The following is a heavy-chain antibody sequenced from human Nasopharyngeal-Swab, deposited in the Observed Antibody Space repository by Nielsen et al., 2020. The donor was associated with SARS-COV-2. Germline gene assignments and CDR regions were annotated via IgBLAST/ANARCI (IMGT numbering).Heavy chain of an antibody. CDR3: ARGLEDLGEDY. CDR2: ISSSGITI. CDR1: GFTLSDYY. V-gene: IGHV3-11*01. D-gene: IGHD3-10*01. J-gene: IGHJ4*02. Sequence: GESLKISCAASGFTLSDYYMAWIRQAPGKGLEWLSYISSSGITIYYADSVKGRFTISRDNAKNSLFLQMNSLRAEDTAVYFCARGLEDLGEDYWGQGTLVTVSS.